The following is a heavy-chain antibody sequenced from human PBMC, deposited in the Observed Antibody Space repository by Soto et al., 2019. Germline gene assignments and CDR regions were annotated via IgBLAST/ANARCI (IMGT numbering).Heavy chain of an antibody. D-gene: IGHD5-18*01. J-gene: IGHJ4*02. CDR2: ISYDGGLQ. CDR3: VSDRGYGHASVPYS. Sequence: QAHLVESGGGVVQPGSSLRLSCAASGFTFTSYGMHWVSQAPGTTLGWVAVISYDGGLQHYADSVKGRFTISRDNSKNMVLLQMNSLRAEDTAVYYCVSDRGYGHASVPYSWGQGTLVSVSS. CDR1: GFTFTSYG. V-gene: IGHV3-30*03.